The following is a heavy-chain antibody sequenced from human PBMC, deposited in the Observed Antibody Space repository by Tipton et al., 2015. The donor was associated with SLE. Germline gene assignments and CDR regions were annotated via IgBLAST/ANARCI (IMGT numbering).Heavy chain of an antibody. Sequence: TLSLTCAVSGGSFSGYYWSWIRQPPGKGLEWIGEINHSGSTNYNPSLKSRVTISLDTSKNQFSLRLSSVTAADTAVYYCARGLSGYSSSLFDSYFGMDVWGQGPAVTVSS. CDR2: INHSGST. CDR3: ARGLSGYSSSLFDSYFGMDV. J-gene: IGHJ6*02. CDR1: GGSFSGYY. D-gene: IGHD6-13*01. V-gene: IGHV4-34*01.